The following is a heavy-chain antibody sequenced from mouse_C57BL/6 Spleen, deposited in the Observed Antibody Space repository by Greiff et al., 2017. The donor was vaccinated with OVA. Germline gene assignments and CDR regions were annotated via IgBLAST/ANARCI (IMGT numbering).Heavy chain of an antibody. V-gene: IGHV1-42*01. CDR2: INPSTGGT. J-gene: IGHJ3*01. CDR3: ASPSSSWFAY. D-gene: IGHD1-1*01. Sequence: EVQLQQSGPELVKPGASVKISCKASGYSFTGYYMNWVKQSPEKSLEWIGEINPSTGGTTYNQKFKAKAPLTVAKSSSTAYMQLKSLTSEDSAVYYCASPSSSWFAYWGQGTLVTVSA. CDR1: GYSFTGYY.